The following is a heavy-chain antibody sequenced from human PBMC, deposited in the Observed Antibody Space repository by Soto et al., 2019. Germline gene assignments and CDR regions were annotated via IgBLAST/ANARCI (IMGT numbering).Heavy chain of an antibody. J-gene: IGHJ4*02. CDR1: GFTFSTYS. CDR3: ARDVRLPDY. CDR2: ISSTGETT. V-gene: IGHV3-48*01. D-gene: IGHD3-10*02. Sequence: EVQLVESGGGLVPPGGSLRLSCAASGFTFSTYSMNWVRQAPGKGLEWVSFISSTGETTYYAYSVKGRLTISRDNAKKSLFLQMNSLTAEDTAVYYCARDVRLPDYWGQGTVVTVSS.